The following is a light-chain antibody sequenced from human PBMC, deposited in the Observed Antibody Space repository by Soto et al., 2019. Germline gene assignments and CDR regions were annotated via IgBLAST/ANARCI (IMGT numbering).Light chain of an antibody. CDR2: DVN. CDR1: SSDVGGYDY. J-gene: IGLJ2*01. CDR3: SSYTSSITLV. V-gene: IGLV2-14*03. Sequence: QSALTQPASVSGSPGQSITISCTGTSSDVGGYDYVSWYQQHPGKAPKLMLYDVNNRPSGVSNRFSGSKSGNTASLTISGRQAEDEADYYCSSYTSSITLVFGAGTKLTVL.